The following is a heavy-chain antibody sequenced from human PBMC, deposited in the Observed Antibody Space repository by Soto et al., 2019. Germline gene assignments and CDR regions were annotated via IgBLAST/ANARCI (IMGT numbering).Heavy chain of an antibody. CDR3: ASDGDYANYNWFDP. CDR1: GFTFSSYS. CDR2: ISSSSSYI. D-gene: IGHD4-17*01. J-gene: IGHJ5*02. V-gene: IGHV3-21*01. Sequence: EVQLVESGGGLVKPGGSLRLSCAASGFTFSSYSMNWVRQAPVKGLEWVSSISSSSSYIYYADSVKGRFTISRDNAKNSLYLQMNSLRAEDTAVYYCASDGDYANYNWFDPWGQGTLVTVSS.